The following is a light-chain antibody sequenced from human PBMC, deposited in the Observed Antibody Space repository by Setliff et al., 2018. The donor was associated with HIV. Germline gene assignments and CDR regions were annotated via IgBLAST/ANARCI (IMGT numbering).Light chain of an antibody. CDR3: AAWDDSLSGYV. J-gene: IGLJ1*01. Sequence: LAQPPSASGTPGQRVPVSCSGRSSNIGRNYVYWYQQLPGTAPKLLISRSNQRPSGVPDRFSGSKSGTSASLAISGLRSEDEADYYCAAWDDSLSGYVFGTGTKVTVL. CDR2: RSN. V-gene: IGLV1-47*01. CDR1: SSNIGRNY.